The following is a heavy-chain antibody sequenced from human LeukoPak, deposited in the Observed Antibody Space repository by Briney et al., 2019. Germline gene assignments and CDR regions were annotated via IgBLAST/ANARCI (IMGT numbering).Heavy chain of an antibody. J-gene: IGHJ6*02. D-gene: IGHD3-10*01. CDR1: GFTFSSYW. CDR3: AKDTYYYGSGIVGYGMDV. V-gene: IGHV3-7*01. CDR2: INQDGSEK. Sequence: GGSLRLSCAASGFTFSSYWMSWVRQAPGKGLEWVANINQDGSEKYYVDTVKGRFTISRDNAKNSLYLQMNSLRAEDTAVYYCAKDTYYYGSGIVGYGMDVWGQGTTVTVSS.